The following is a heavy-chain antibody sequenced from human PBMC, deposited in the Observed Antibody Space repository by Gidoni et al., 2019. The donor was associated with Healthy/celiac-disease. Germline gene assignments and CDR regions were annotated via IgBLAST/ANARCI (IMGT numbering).Heavy chain of an antibody. V-gene: IGHV4-34*01. CDR1: GGSFSGYY. Sequence: QVQLQQWGAGLLKPSETLSLTCAVYGGSFSGYYWSWIRQPPGKGLEWIGEINHSGSTNYNPSLKSRVTISVDTSKNQFSLKLSSVTAADTAVYYCAGQELMQGESLNGCSSTSCSYDFDYWGQGTLVTVSS. J-gene: IGHJ4*02. CDR2: INHSGST. D-gene: IGHD2-2*01. CDR3: AGQELMQGESLNGCSSTSCSYDFDY.